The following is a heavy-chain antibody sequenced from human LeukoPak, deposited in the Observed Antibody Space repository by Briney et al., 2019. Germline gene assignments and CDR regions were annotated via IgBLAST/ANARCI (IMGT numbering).Heavy chain of an antibody. Sequence: SKNLSLTCAVYGGSFSGYYWSWIRQPPGKGLEWIGEINHSGSTNYNPSLKSRVTISVDTSKNQCSLKLSSVTAADTAVYYCARGGSGYDLYFDYWGQGTLVTVSS. CDR3: ARGGSGYDLYFDY. V-gene: IGHV4-34*01. J-gene: IGHJ4*02. CDR1: GGSFSGYY. D-gene: IGHD5-12*01. CDR2: INHSGST.